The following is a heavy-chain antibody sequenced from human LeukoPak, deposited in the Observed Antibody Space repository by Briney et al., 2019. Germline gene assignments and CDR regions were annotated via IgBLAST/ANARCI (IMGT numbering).Heavy chain of an antibody. CDR3: ARDLNFRPGAADNWFDP. J-gene: IGHJ5*02. CDR2: IYYSGST. Sequence: SSETLSLTCTVSGGSISSYYWSWIRQPPGKGLEWIGYIYYSGSTNYNPSLKSRVTISVDTSKNQFSLKLSSVTAADTAVYYCARDLNFRPGAADNWFDPWGQGTLVTVSS. D-gene: IGHD6-13*01. CDR1: GGSISSYY. V-gene: IGHV4-59*01.